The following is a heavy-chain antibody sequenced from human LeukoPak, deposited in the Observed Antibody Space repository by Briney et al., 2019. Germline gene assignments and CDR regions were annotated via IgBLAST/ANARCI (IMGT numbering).Heavy chain of an antibody. CDR2: VYPGDSDT. V-gene: IGHV5-51*01. CDR3: ARIKLRFLEWLSDAFDI. CDR1: GYSFTSYW. D-gene: IGHD3-3*01. Sequence: GESLKISCKGSGYSFTSYWIGWVRQMPVKGLEWMGIVYPGDSDTRYSPSFQGQVTISADKSISTAYLQWSSLKASDTAMYYCARIKLRFLEWLSDAFDIWGQGTMVTVSS. J-gene: IGHJ3*02.